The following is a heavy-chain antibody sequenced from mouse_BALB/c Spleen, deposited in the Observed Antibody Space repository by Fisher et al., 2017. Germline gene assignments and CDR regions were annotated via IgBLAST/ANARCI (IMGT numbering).Heavy chain of an antibody. V-gene: IGHV1-87*01. Sequence: KFKGKATLTADKSSSTAYMQLSSLASEDSAVYYCARVDYWGQGTSVTVSS. J-gene: IGHJ4*01. CDR3: ARVDY.